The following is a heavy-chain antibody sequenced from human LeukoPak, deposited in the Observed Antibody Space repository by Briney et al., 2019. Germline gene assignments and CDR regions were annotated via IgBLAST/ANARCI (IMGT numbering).Heavy chain of an antibody. J-gene: IGHJ4*02. CDR3: ARDGMVATHFDY. V-gene: IGHV1-46*01. D-gene: IGHD5-12*01. CDR1: GYTFTSYY. Sequence: ASVKVSCKASGYTFTSYYMHWVRQAPGQGLEWMGIINPSGGSTSYAQKFQGRVTMTRDTSTSTVYMELSGLRSEDTAVYYCARDGMVATHFDYWGQGTLVTVSS. CDR2: INPSGGST.